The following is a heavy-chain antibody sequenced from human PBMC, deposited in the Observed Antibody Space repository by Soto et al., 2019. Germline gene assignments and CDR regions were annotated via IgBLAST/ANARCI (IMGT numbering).Heavy chain of an antibody. J-gene: IGHJ4*02. V-gene: IGHV1-18*01. D-gene: IGHD3-10*01. Sequence: QVQLVQSGAEVKKPGASVKVSCKASGYTFTSYGISWVRQAPGQGLEWMGWISAYNGNTNYAQKLQGRVTMTTDTSTSTAYMELRSLRSDATAVYYCARLTEPRVEAVLWFGESKQLFDYWGQGTLVTVSS. CDR2: ISAYNGNT. CDR1: GYTFTSYG. CDR3: ARLTEPRVEAVLWFGESKQLFDY.